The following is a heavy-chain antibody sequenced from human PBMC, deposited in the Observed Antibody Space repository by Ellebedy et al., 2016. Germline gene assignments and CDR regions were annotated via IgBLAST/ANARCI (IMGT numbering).Heavy chain of an antibody. J-gene: IGHJ5*02. V-gene: IGHV1-2*02. CDR2: MNPKSGAS. CDR3: ARGGDQSRSGSFGDL. D-gene: IGHD3-10*01. CDR1: GYTLTNYY. Sequence: ASVKVSCXASGYTLTNYYIHWVRQTPGQGLEWMGAMNPKSGASKFVEKFQARATMTCDTSIGTAYMELTRLTSDDTAVYFCARGGDQSRSGSFGDLWGQGSLVTVSS.